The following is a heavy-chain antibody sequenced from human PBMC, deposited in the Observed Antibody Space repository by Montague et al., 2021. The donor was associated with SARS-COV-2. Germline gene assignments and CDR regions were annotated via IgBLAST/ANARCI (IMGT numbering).Heavy chain of an antibody. Sequence: SETLSLTCTVSGGSISSSSYYWGWIRQPPGKGLEWIGSIYYSGSTYYNPSLKSRVTISVDTSKNQFSLKLSSVTAADTAVCYCASPTYYYDSSGSDAFDIWGQGTMATVSS. D-gene: IGHD3-22*01. V-gene: IGHV4-39*01. CDR3: ASPTYYYDSSGSDAFDI. J-gene: IGHJ3*02. CDR2: IYYSGST. CDR1: GGSISSSSYY.